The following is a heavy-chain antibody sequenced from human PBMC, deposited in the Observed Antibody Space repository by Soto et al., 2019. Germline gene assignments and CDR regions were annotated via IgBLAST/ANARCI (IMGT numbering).Heavy chain of an antibody. Sequence: ASVKVSCKASGYTLTNNVIHWLRQAPGQTLEWMGWIHTAKGNTKYSQKFEARVTLTRDTAASTAYMELNSLRSDDTAVYYCARDPICTYTWNYARLNYLDPWGQGTLVTVSS. D-gene: IGHD1-7*01. CDR3: ARDPICTYTWNYARLNYLDP. CDR1: GYTLTNNV. J-gene: IGHJ5*02. CDR2: IHTAKGNT. V-gene: IGHV1-3*04.